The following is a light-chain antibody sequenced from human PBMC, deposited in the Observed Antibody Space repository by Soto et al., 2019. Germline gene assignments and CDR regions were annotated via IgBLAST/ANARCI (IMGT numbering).Light chain of an antibody. CDR1: QSISTY. V-gene: IGKV1-39*01. CDR2: AAS. Sequence: DIQMTQSPSSLSASVGDRVTISCRASQSISTYLNWYRQKPGKAPELLIYAASSLQSRVPSRFSGSGSGTDLTLTISNLQPEDVSSYYCQQSYSSPNTFGQGTKLEI. J-gene: IGKJ2*01. CDR3: QQSYSSPNT.